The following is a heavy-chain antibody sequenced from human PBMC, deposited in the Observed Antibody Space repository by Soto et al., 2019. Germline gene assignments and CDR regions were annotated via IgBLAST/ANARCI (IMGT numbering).Heavy chain of an antibody. CDR2: IYYSGST. CDR3: ATGRHCSSNSCYSVNDALDI. Sequence: PSETLSLTCTVSGGSISSSSYYWGWIRQPPGKGLEWIGSIYYSGSTYYNPSLKSRVTISVDTSKNQFSLKLSSVTAADTAVYSCATGRHCSSNSCYSVNDALDIWGQGTMVTVSS. J-gene: IGHJ3*02. D-gene: IGHD2-2*01. CDR1: GGSISSSSYY. V-gene: IGHV4-39*01.